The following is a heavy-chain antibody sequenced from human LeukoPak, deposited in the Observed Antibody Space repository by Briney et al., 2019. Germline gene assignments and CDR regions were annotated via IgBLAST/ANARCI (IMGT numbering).Heavy chain of an antibody. J-gene: IGHJ4*02. D-gene: IGHD3-10*01. Sequence: ASVKVSCKASGYTFTGYYMHWVRQAPGQGLEWMGWINPNSGGTNYAQKFQGRVTMTRDTSISTAYMELSRLRSDDTAVYYCATGRTMVRGVIKGPPDYWGQGTLVTVSS. V-gene: IGHV1-2*02. CDR3: ATGRTMVRGVIKGPPDY. CDR1: GYTFTGYY. CDR2: INPNSGGT.